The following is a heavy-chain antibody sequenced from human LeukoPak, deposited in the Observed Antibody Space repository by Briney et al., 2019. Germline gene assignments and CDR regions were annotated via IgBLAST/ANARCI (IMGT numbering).Heavy chain of an antibody. CDR2: IYPGDSDT. CDR1: GYSFTNYW. CDR3: TRASGTYLRGAFDI. D-gene: IGHD1-26*01. V-gene: IGHV5-51*01. Sequence: GESLKIFRKGSGYSFTNYWIGWVRQMSGKGLEWIGIIYPGDSDTRYSPFFQGQVTISADKSISTAYLQWSSLKASDTAMYYCTRASGTYLRGAFDIWGQGTMVTVSS. J-gene: IGHJ3*02.